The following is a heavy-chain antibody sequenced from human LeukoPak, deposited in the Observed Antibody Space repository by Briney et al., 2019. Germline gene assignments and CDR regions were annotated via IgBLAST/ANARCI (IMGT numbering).Heavy chain of an antibody. Sequence: SVKVSCNASGGTFSSYAISWVRQAPGQGLEWMGGIIPIFGTANYAQKFQGRVTITADESTSTAYMELSSLRSEDTAVYYCARDKGAVTTLNWFDPWGQGTLVTVSS. V-gene: IGHV1-69*01. J-gene: IGHJ5*02. D-gene: IGHD4-17*01. CDR3: ARDKGAVTTLNWFDP. CDR1: GGTFSSYA. CDR2: IIPIFGTA.